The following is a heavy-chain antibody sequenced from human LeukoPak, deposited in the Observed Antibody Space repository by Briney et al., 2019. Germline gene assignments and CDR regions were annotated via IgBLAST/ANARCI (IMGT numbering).Heavy chain of an antibody. J-gene: IGHJ4*02. V-gene: IGHV3-64*02. D-gene: IGHD3-10*01. CDR3: ARMTLYGSGTVD. CDR2: ISSNGGST. Sequence: GGSLRLSCAASGFTFSSYAMHWVRQAPGKGLEYVSGISSNGGSTYYAGSVKGRFTISRDNSRNTVNLQMGSLRIEDTAVYHCARMTLYGSGTVDWGQGILVTVSS. CDR1: GFTFSSYA.